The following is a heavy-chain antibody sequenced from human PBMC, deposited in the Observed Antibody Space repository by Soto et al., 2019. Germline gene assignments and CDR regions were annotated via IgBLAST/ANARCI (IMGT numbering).Heavy chain of an antibody. D-gene: IGHD2-2*01. J-gene: IGHJ4*02. CDR3: AADQDCTSTSCYPYNFDS. CDR2: IVVGSDNT. V-gene: IGHV1-58*01. Sequence: GASVKVSCKASGFTFTSSAVQWVRQARGQRLEWIGWIVVGSDNTNYAQKFQERVTITRDMSTSTAYMELGSLRSEDTAVYYCAADQDCTSTSCYPYNFDSWGQGTLVTVSS. CDR1: GFTFTSSA.